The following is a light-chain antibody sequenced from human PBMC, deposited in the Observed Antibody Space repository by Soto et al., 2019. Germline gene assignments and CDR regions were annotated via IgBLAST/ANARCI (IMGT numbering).Light chain of an antibody. CDR1: QTVGTY. J-gene: IGKJ5*01. V-gene: IGKV3-11*01. CDR2: DAS. Sequence: EIVLTQFPATLSLFPGETATLSCSASQTVGTYLAWYQQKPGQAPRLLISDASNRATGVPTRFSGSGSGTDFTLTISSLEPEDFAVYFCQQRNNWPRITFGQGTRLEIK. CDR3: QQRNNWPRIT.